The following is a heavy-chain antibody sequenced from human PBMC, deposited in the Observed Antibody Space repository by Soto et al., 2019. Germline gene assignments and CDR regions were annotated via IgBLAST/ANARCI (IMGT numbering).Heavy chain of an antibody. D-gene: IGHD1-26*01. CDR2: IIPIFGTA. V-gene: IGHV1-69*01. Sequence: QVQLVQSGAEVKKPGSSVKVSCKASGGTFSSYAISWVRQAPGQGLDWMGGIIPIFGTANYAQKFQGRVTITADESTSTADMELSSLRSEDTAVYYCANAPNRGSYYDFDYLGQATLVTVSS. J-gene: IGHJ4*02. CDR3: ANAPNRGSYYDFDY. CDR1: GGTFSSYA.